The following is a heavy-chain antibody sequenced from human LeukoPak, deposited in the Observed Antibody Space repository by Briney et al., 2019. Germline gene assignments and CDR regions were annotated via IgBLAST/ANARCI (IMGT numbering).Heavy chain of an antibody. D-gene: IGHD2-2*01. Sequence: KPSETLSLTCAVYGESLSDYYWSWIRQPPGKGLEWIGEINYSGSTNYNPSLESRITISVDTSKNQFSLKLSSVTAADTAVYYCARRLGGCCSSSSCFYMDVWGKGTTVTVSS. CDR1: GESLSDYY. CDR3: ARRLGGCCSSSSCFYMDV. V-gene: IGHV4-34*01. J-gene: IGHJ6*03. CDR2: INYSGST.